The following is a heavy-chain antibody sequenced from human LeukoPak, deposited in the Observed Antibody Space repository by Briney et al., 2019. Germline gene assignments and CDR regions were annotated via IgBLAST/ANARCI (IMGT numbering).Heavy chain of an antibody. V-gene: IGHV1-2*02. CDR1: GYTFTGYY. CDR2: INPNSGGT. Sequence: VASVTVSCKASGYTFTGYYMHWVRQAPGQGLEWMGWINPNSGGTNYAQEFQGRVIMTRDTSISTAYMELSRLRSDDTAVYYCAREGVTGVNWFDPWGQGTLVTVSS. J-gene: IGHJ5*02. D-gene: IGHD1-14*01. CDR3: AREGVTGVNWFDP.